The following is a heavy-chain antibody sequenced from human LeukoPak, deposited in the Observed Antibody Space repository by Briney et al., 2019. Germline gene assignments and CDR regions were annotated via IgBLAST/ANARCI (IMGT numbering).Heavy chain of an antibody. CDR1: GYTFTDYY. CDR2: ISAYNGNT. J-gene: IGHJ6*03. D-gene: IGHD6-19*01. V-gene: IGHV1-18*04. Sequence: ASVKVSCKASGYTFTDYYMHWVRQASGLGLEWMGWISAYNGNTNYAQKLQGRVTMTRDMSTSTVYMELSSLRSEDTAVYYCARDSREQWPPYYYYYMDVWGKGTTVTVSS. CDR3: ARDSREQWPPYYYYYMDV.